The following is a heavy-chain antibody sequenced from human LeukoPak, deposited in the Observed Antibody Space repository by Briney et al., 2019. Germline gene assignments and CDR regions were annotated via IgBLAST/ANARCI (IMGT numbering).Heavy chain of an antibody. CDR2: INYSGNT. D-gene: IGHD1-7*01. CDR1: GGSISSSSYY. V-gene: IGHV4-39*01. CDR3: ARRKTGTMEDY. J-gene: IGHJ4*02. Sequence: SETLSLNCAVSGGSISSSSYYWGWVRQPPGKGLEWIGTINYSGNTYYNPSHKSRVTISVGTSKSQFSLKLSSVTAADTAVYYCARRKTGTMEDYWGQGTLVTVSS.